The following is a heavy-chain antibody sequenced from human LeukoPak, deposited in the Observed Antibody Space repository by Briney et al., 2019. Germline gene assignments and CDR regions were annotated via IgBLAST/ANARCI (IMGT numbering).Heavy chain of an antibody. J-gene: IGHJ6*03. CDR2: IKQDGSEK. V-gene: IGHV3-7*01. Sequence: GGSLRLSCAASGFTFSKYWMNWVRQAPGKGLEWVANIKQDGSEKYYVDSVKGRFTISRDNAKNSLYLQMNSLRAEDTAVYYCARDYSSSAYRDYYYYYMDVWGKGTTVTVSS. D-gene: IGHD6-6*01. CDR3: ARDYSSSAYRDYYYYYMDV. CDR1: GFTFSKYW.